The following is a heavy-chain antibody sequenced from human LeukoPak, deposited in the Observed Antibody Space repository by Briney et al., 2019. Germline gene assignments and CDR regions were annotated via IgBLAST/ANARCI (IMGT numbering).Heavy chain of an antibody. V-gene: IGHV1-8*01. J-gene: IGHJ4*02. CDR2: MNPNSGNT. CDR1: GYTFTSYD. CDR3: ARASEYCGGDCLTY. D-gene: IGHD2-21*02. Sequence: ASVKVSCKASGYTFTSYDINWVRQATGQGLEWMGWMNPNSGNTGYAQKFQGRVTMTRNTSISTAYMELSSLRSEDTAVYYCARASEYCGGDCLTYWGQGTLVTVSS.